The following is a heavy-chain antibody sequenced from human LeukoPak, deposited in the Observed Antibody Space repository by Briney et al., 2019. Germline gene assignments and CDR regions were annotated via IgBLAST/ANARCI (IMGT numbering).Heavy chain of an antibody. J-gene: IGHJ4*02. D-gene: IGHD3-22*01. CDR1: GFTLSSYW. CDR3: ARGLYYYDSSGYYYLGY. Sequence: PGGSLRLSCAASGFTLSSYWLHWVRQAPGKGLVWVSRISDADGSITDYADSVRGRFTISRDTAKNTLYLEMNSLRAEDTALYYCARGLYYYDSSGYYYLGYWGQGTLVTVSS. CDR2: ISDADGSIT. V-gene: IGHV3-74*01.